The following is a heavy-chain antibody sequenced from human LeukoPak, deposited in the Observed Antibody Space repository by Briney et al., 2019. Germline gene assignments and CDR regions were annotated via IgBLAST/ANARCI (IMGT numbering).Heavy chain of an antibody. CDR2: IRYDGSSE. Sequence: PGGSLRLSCAASGFTFSDYGIHWVRQAPGKGLEWVAFIRYDGSSEYYADSVKDRFTISRDNSKNTLYLQINSLRPEDAAVYYCAKGVTGTAPTNWFDPWGQGTLVTVSS. CDR1: GFTFSDYG. J-gene: IGHJ5*02. CDR3: AKGVTGTAPTNWFDP. V-gene: IGHV3-30*02. D-gene: IGHD1-7*01.